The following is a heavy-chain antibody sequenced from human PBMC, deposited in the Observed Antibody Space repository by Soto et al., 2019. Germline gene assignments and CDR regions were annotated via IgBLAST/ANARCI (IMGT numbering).Heavy chain of an antibody. Sequence: SETLSLTCAVYGGSFSGYYWSWIRQPPGKGLEWIGEINHSGSTNYNPSLKSRVTISVDTSKNQFSLKLSSVTAADTAVYYCARGESTTHVDTAMVMYYFDYWGQGTLVTVSS. CDR2: INHSGST. D-gene: IGHD5-18*01. V-gene: IGHV4-34*01. J-gene: IGHJ4*02. CDR3: ARGESTTHVDTAMVMYYFDY. CDR1: GGSFSGYY.